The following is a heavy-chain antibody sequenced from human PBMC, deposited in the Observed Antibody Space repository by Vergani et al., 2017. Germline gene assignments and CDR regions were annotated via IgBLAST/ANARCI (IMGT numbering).Heavy chain of an antibody. Sequence: QVQLVQSGAEVKKPGASVKVFCKASGYTFTSYDINWVRQATGQGLEWMGWMNPNSGNTGYAQKFQGRVTITRNTSISTAYMELSSLRSEETAVYYCAREDCSSTSCHYYFDYWGQGTLVTVSS. V-gene: IGHV1-8*03. CDR3: AREDCSSTSCHYYFDY. CDR1: GYTFTSYD. CDR2: MNPNSGNT. J-gene: IGHJ4*02. D-gene: IGHD2-2*01.